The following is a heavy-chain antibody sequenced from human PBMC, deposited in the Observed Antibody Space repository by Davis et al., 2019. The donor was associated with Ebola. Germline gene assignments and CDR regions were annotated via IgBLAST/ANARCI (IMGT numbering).Heavy chain of an antibody. CDR1: GFTFSSYG. CDR3: ASRPIQGGAPTVYGMDV. J-gene: IGHJ6*02. CDR2: ISYDGSNK. D-gene: IGHD1-26*01. Sequence: GESLKISCAASGFTFSSYGMHWVRQAPGKGLEWVAVISYDGSNKYYADSVKGRFTISRHNSKNTLYLQMNSLRAEDTAVYYCASRPIQGGAPTVYGMDVWGQGTTVTVSS. V-gene: IGHV3-30*03.